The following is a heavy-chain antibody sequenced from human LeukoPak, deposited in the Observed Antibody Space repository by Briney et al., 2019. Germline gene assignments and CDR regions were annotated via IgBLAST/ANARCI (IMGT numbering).Heavy chain of an antibody. CDR3: ATHKHYDILTGYYDY. Sequence: ASVKVSCKASGGTFSSYAISWVRQAPGQGLEWMGGIIPIFGTANYAQKFQGRVTITTDESTSTAYMELSSLRSEDTAVYYCATHKHYDILTGYYDYWGQGTLVTVSS. D-gene: IGHD3-9*01. V-gene: IGHV1-69*05. CDR2: IIPIFGTA. CDR1: GGTFSSYA. J-gene: IGHJ4*02.